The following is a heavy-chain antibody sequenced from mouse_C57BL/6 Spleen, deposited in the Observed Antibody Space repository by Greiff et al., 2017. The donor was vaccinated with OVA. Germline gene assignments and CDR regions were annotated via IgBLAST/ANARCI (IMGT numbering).Heavy chain of an antibody. D-gene: IGHD2-2*01. V-gene: IGHV6-6*01. J-gene: IGHJ2*01. Sequence: EVKLVESGGGLVQPGGSMKLSCAASGFTFSDAWMDWVRQSPEKGLEWVAEIRNKANNHATYYAESVKGRFTISRDDSKSRDYLQKSSLRAKDTSIYYCTRPGYGYGNYFDYWGQGTTLTVSS. CDR1: GFTFSDAW. CDR2: IRNKANNHAT. CDR3: TRPGYGYGNYFDY.